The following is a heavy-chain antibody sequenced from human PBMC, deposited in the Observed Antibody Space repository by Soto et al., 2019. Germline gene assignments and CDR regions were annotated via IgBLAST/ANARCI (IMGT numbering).Heavy chain of an antibody. CDR1: GGSFSGYY. Sequence: QVQLQQWGAGLLKPSETLSLTCAVYGGSFSGYYWTWIRQPPGTGLEWIGEVNHSGSTNYNPSLKSRVTISVDTSKNQFSPKLTPVTAAHTAVYYCARDKITGLFDYWGQGTLVTVSS. J-gene: IGHJ4*02. V-gene: IGHV4-34*01. CDR2: VNHSGST. D-gene: IGHD2-8*02. CDR3: ARDKITGLFDY.